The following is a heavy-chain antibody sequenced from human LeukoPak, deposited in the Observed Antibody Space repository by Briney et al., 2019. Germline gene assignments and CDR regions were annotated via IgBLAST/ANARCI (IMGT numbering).Heavy chain of an antibody. V-gene: IGHV4-38-2*02. CDR3: ARDRIQLWSGFDY. Sequence: PSETLSLTCTVSGYSISSGYYWGWIRQPPGKGLEWIGSIYHSGSTYYNPSLKSRVTISVDTSKNQFSLKLSSVTAADTAVYYCARDRIQLWSGFDYWGQGTLVTVSS. D-gene: IGHD5-18*01. CDR2: IYHSGST. J-gene: IGHJ4*02. CDR1: GYSISSGYY.